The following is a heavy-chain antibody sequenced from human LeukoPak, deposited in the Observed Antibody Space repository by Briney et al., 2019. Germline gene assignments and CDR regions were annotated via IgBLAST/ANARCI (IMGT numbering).Heavy chain of an antibody. V-gene: IGHV3-33*01. J-gene: IGHJ4*02. CDR3: ARERYSSSYYSDY. CDR2: IWYDGSNK. Sequence: GGSLRLSCAASGFTFSSYGMHWVRQGPGKGLEWVAVIWYDGSNKYYADSVKGRFTISRDNSKNTLYLQMNSLRAEDTAVYYCARERYSSSYYSDYWGQGTLVTVSS. CDR1: GFTFSSYG. D-gene: IGHD6-6*01.